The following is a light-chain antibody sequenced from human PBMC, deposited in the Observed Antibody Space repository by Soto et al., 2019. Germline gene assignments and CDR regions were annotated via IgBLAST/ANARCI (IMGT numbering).Light chain of an antibody. CDR2: AAS. CDR3: QQHYRWPQT. CDR1: QSLSFN. V-gene: IGKV3-15*01. Sequence: EIVMTQSPATLSVSPGERASLSCRASQSLSFNLAWYQQKPGQAPRLLIYAASTRATGIPARFSGSGSGTEFTLTISSLQSEDFAVYYCQQHYRWPQTFGQGTKVDIK. J-gene: IGKJ1*01.